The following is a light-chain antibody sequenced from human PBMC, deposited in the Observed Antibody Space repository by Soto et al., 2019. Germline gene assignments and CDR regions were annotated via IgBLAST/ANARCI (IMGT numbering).Light chain of an antibody. J-gene: IGKJ1*01. CDR2: HAS. CDR3: QHYHNLPLT. CDR1: QDISNS. Sequence: DIQLTQSPASLSASVGDRVTISCQASQDISNSINWFQHRPGKAPRLLIFHASTLDTGVPSRFSGSASGTDFTFTIGSLQPEDLATYYCQHYHNLPLTFGQGTKVDLK. V-gene: IGKV1-33*01.